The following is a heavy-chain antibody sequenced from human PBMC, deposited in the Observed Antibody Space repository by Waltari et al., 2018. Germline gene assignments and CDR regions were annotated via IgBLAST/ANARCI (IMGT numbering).Heavy chain of an antibody. CDR1: GFNFHDYA. J-gene: IGHJ6*02. V-gene: IGHV3-9*01. Sequence: EVQLVESGGDLVQPGRSMRLSCAASGFNFHDYAMHWVRQVPGKCLECVSRISWNSNNIGYADSVQGRFTTYRDSAKSSLYLEMHNLRPEDTALYCCAKDRVRSPGYYGMDVWGQGTTVTVSS. CDR3: AKDRVRSPGYYGMDV. CDR2: ISWNSNNI.